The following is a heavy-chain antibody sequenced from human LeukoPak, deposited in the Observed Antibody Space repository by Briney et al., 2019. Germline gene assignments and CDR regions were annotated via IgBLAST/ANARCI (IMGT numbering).Heavy chain of an antibody. D-gene: IGHD5-18*01. J-gene: IGHJ4*02. CDR3: ARHLRGYSYGPFEY. V-gene: IGHV4-59*08. CDR1: GGSISSYY. CDR2: IYYSGST. Sequence: PLETLSLTCTVSGGSISSYYWSWIRQPPGKGVEWTGYIYYSGSTNYNPALKSRVTISVDTSKNQFSLKLSSVTAADTAVYYCARHLRGYSYGPFEYWGQGTLVSVSS.